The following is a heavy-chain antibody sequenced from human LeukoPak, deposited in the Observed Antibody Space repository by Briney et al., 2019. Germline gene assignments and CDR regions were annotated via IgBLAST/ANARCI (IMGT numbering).Heavy chain of an antibody. CDR1: GGTFSSYA. D-gene: IGHD3-10*01. Sequence: GSSVKVSCKASGGTFSSYAISWVRQAPGQGLEWMGGVIPIFGTANYAQKFQGRVTITADESTSTAYMELSSLRSEDTAVYYCARVVGYYYGSGSSYYFDYWGQGTLVTVSS. CDR3: ARVVGYYYGSGSSYYFDY. V-gene: IGHV1-69*01. CDR2: VIPIFGTA. J-gene: IGHJ4*02.